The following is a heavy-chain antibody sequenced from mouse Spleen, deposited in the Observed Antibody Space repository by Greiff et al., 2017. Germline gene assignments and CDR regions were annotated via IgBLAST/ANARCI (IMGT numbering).Heavy chain of an antibody. CDR2: ISYSGST. D-gene: IGHD1-1*01. V-gene: IGHV3-1*01. CDR1: GYSITSGYD. CDR3: ARDLYYYGSREGYFDV. Sequence: EVQLQESGPGMVKPSQSLSLTCTVPGYSITSGYDWHWIRHFPGNKLEWMGYISYSGSTNYNPSLKSRISITHDTSKNHFFLKLNSVTTEDTATYYCARDLYYYGSREGYFDVWGAGTTVTVSS. J-gene: IGHJ1*01.